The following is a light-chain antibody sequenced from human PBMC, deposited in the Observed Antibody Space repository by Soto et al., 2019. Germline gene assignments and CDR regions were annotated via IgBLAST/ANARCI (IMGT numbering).Light chain of an antibody. Sequence: TQSAGTLSLAPRPSATLSCRAMQRVRSNLAWYQQKPGQAPRLLIYDASTRATGIPARFSGSGSGTEFTLTISSLQSEDFAVYYCQQYKKWPRTFGHGTKVDI. CDR2: DAS. CDR3: QQYKKWPRT. CDR1: QRVRSN. J-gene: IGKJ1*01. V-gene: IGKV3-15*01.